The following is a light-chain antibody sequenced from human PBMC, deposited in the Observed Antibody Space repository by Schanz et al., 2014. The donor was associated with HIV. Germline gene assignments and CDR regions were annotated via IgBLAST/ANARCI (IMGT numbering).Light chain of an antibody. CDR3: SSYTSSLTRV. V-gene: IGLV2-14*03. CDR2: DVS. J-gene: IGLJ1*01. CDR1: SIDVGGYDY. Sequence: QSALTQPASLSGSPGQSITISCTGTSIDVGGYDYVSWYQQHPDKAPRLIIYDVSNRPSGVSNRFSGSKSGNTASLTISGLQAEDEADYFCSSYTSSLTRVFGTGTKLTVL.